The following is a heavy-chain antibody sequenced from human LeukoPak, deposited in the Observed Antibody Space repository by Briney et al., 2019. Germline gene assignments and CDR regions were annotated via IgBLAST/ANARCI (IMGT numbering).Heavy chain of an antibody. D-gene: IGHD5-18*01. J-gene: IGHJ5*02. V-gene: IGHV3-74*01. CDR2: INSDGSST. CDR3: ARGARASTALGWFDP. Sequence: GGSLRLSCTASGFTFSSYWMHWVRQAPGKGLVWVSRINSDGSSTSYADSVKGRFTISRDNAKNTLYLQMNSLRAEDTAVYYCARGARASTALGWFDPWGQGTLVTVSS. CDR1: GFTFSSYW.